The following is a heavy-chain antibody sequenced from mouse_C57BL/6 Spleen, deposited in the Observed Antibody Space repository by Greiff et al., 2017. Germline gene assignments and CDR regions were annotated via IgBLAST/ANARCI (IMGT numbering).Heavy chain of an antibody. CDR2: IYPGDGDT. Sequence: VQLQQSGAELVKPGASVKISCKASGYAFSSYWMNWVKQRPGKGLEWIGQIYPGDGDTNYNGKFKGKATLTADKSSSTAYMQLSSLTSEDSAVYFCAREREWLRDYYAMDYWGQGTSVTVSS. D-gene: IGHD2-2*01. CDR3: AREREWLRDYYAMDY. J-gene: IGHJ4*01. V-gene: IGHV1-80*01. CDR1: GYAFSSYW.